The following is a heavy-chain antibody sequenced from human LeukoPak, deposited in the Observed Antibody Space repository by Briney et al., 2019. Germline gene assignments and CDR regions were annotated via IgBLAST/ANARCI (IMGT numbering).Heavy chain of an antibody. CDR2: VNYGEST. D-gene: IGHD2-21*02. J-gene: IGHJ2*01. Sequence: SETLSLTCAVFSGSFSGYHWSWIRQPPGKGLEWIGGVNYGESTNYNPSLKSRVTISVDTSKNQFSLKLSSVTAADTAVYYCARAHWGRNNCGGDCYSALNWYFDLWGRGTLVTVSS. CDR1: SGSFSGYH. V-gene: IGHV4-34*01. CDR3: ARAHWGRNNCGGDCYSALNWYFDL.